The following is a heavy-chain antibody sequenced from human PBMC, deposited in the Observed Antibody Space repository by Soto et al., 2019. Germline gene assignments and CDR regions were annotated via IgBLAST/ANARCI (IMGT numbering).Heavy chain of an antibody. J-gene: IGHJ3*02. CDR2: ISSSSSYT. V-gene: IGHV3-11*06. Sequence: GGSLRLSCAASGFTFSDYYMSCIRQAPGKGLEWVSYISSSSSYTNYADSVKGRFTISRDNAKNSLYLQMNSLRAEDTAVYYCAVNYYESAFDIWGQGTMVTVSS. D-gene: IGHD3-22*01. CDR1: GFTFSDYY. CDR3: AVNYYESAFDI.